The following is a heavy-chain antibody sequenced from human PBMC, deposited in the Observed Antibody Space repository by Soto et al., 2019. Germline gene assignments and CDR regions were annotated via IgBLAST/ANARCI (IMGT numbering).Heavy chain of an antibody. CDR1: GIAVSRNY. D-gene: IGHD3-10*01. CDR3: ARGGEEILDVYGMAV. V-gene: IGHV3-53*01. CDR2: IYGGGVT. J-gene: IGHJ6*02. Sequence: EVQLVESGGGLIQSGGSLRLSCAACGIAVSRNYMSWVRQAPGKGLEWVSVIYGGGVTQYAEFVQGRFIISRDNSKNTFYLQMNSLRAEDTAVYYCARGGEEILDVYGMAVWGQGTTVTVSS.